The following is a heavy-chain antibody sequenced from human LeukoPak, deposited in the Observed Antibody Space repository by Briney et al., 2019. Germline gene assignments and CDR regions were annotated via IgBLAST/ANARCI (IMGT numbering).Heavy chain of an antibody. CDR3: ARHFVSVAGTRFDY. Sequence: SETLSLTCAVYGGSFSDYYWSWLRQPPGKGLEWIGEIHQSGSTNYNPYNPSLKSRVTISVDTSKNQFSLKLSSVTAADTAVYYCARHFVSVAGTRFDYWGQGTLVTVSS. CDR1: GGSFSDYY. D-gene: IGHD6-19*01. J-gene: IGHJ4*02. V-gene: IGHV4-34*01. CDR2: IHQSGST.